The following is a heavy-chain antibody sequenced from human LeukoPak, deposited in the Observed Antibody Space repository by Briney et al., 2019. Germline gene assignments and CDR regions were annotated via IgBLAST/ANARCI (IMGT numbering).Heavy chain of an antibody. CDR2: IYHNGNT. CDR1: GGSVSSSNW. V-gene: IGHV4-4*02. Sequence: PSETLSLTCTISGGSVSSSNWWGWIRQPPGKVLEWIGEIYHNGNTGYNPSLKSRVTISVDKSKNQFSLSLTSVTAADTAVYYCASRNFGVVTDWGQGTLVTVSS. D-gene: IGHD3-3*01. CDR3: ASRNFGVVTD. J-gene: IGHJ4*02.